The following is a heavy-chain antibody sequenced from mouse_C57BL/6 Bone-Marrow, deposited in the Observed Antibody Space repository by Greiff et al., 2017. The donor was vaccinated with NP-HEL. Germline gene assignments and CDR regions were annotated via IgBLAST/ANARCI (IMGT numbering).Heavy chain of an antibody. V-gene: IGHV1-54*01. CDR2: INPGSGGT. D-gene: IGHD1-1*01. Sequence: VQLQQSGAELVRPGTSVKVSCKASGYAFTNYLIEWVKQRPGQGLEWIGVINPGSGGTNYTEKFKGKATLTADKSSSTAYMQLSSLTSEDSAVYFCARNYYGSPAWFAYWGQGTLVTVSA. J-gene: IGHJ3*01. CDR3: ARNYYGSPAWFAY. CDR1: GYAFTNYL.